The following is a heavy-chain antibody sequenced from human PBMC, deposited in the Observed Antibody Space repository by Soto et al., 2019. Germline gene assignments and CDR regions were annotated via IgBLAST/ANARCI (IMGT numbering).Heavy chain of an antibody. CDR2: INPNSGCT. V-gene: IGHV1-2*04. Sequence: ASVKVSCKASGYTFTDYYVHWVRQAPGQGLEWMGWINPNSGCTNYAQKFRGWVTMTMDTYISTAYMELSRLRPDDRAVYYCARDSVDSGYYYGMDVWGQGTTVTVSS. J-gene: IGHJ6*02. CDR1: GYTFTDYY. D-gene: IGHD5-18*01. CDR3: ARDSVDSGYYYGMDV.